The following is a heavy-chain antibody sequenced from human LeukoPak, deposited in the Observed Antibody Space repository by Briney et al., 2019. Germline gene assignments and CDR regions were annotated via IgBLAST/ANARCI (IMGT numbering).Heavy chain of an antibody. D-gene: IGHD3-10*01. J-gene: IGHJ6*02. CDR2: ISSSSSTI. Sequence: GGSLRLSCAASGFTFSSYSMNWVRQAPGKGLEWVSYISSSSSTIYYADSVKGRFTTSRDNAKNSLYLQMNSLRAEDTAVYYCARDFPFTSYYYGSGTYYYYYGMDVWGQGTTVTVSS. CDR3: ARDFPFTSYYYGSGTYYYYYGMDV. V-gene: IGHV3-48*04. CDR1: GFTFSSYS.